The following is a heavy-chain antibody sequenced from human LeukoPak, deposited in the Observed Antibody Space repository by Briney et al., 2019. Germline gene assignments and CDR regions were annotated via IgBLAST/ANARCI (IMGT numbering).Heavy chain of an antibody. CDR1: GYTFTGYY. J-gene: IGHJ4*02. D-gene: IGHD6-19*01. CDR2: INPNSGGT. Sequence: ASVKVSCKASGYTFTGYYMHWVRQAPGQGLEWMGWINPNSGGTNYARKFQGRVTMTRDTSISTAYMELSRLRSDDTAVYYCARDRFYIAVAGSPFDYWGQGTLVTVSS. CDR3: ARDRFYIAVAGSPFDY. V-gene: IGHV1-2*02.